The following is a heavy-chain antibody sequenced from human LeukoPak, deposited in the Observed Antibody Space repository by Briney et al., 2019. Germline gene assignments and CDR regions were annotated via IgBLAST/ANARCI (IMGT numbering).Heavy chain of an antibody. CDR1: GYSLTELS. Sequence: SGYSLTELSMQWPRQAPARGVEGVGLINPSGCSPSYAQKFQGRVTMTRDTSTSTVYMELSSLRSEDTAVYYCARKGVEEVPPVVDSSSWDAFDIWGQGTMVTVSS. J-gene: IGHJ3*02. V-gene: IGHV1-46*01. D-gene: IGHD6-13*01. CDR2: INPSGCSP. CDR3: ARKGVEEVPPVVDSSSWDAFDI.